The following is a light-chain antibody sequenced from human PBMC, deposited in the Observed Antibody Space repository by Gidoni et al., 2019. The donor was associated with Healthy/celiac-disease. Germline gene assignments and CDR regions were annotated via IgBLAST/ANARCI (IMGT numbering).Light chain of an antibody. CDR1: QSVSSSY. J-gene: IGKJ3*01. CDR2: GAS. CDR3: QQYSSSLFT. Sequence: EIVLTQSPGTLSLSPGERATLSCRASQSVSSSYLAWYQQKPGQAPRLLIYGASSRATGIPDRFSGSGSGTDFTLTISRLEPEDFAVYYCQQYSSSLFTFGHXTKVDIK. V-gene: IGKV3-20*01.